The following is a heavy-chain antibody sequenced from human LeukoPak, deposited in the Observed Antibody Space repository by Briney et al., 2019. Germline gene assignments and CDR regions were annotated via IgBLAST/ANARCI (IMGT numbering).Heavy chain of an antibody. Sequence: GASVKVSCKASGYTFTGYYMHWVRQAPGQGLEWMGWMNPNSGNTGYAQKFQGRVTMTRNTSISTAYMELSSLRSEDTAVYYCARGVFWSGYYRYYYYGMDIWGQGTTVTVSS. J-gene: IGHJ6*02. CDR3: ARGVFWSGYYRYYYYGMDI. CDR1: GYTFTGYY. CDR2: MNPNSGNT. D-gene: IGHD3-3*01. V-gene: IGHV1-8*02.